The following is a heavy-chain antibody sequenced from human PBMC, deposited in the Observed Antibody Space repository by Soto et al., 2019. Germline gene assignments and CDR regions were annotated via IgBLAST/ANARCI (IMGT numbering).Heavy chain of an antibody. J-gene: IGHJ4*02. CDR2: IIPIFGTA. CDR1: GGTFSSYA. CDR3: ARGLAPGYCSSTSCYTSHY. V-gene: IGHV1-69*01. Sequence: QVQLVQSGAEVKKPGSSVKVSCKASGGTFSSYAISWVRQAPGQGLEWMGGIIPIFGTANYAQKFQGRVTITADESTSTAYMELSSLRSEDTAVYYCARGLAPGYCSSTSCYTSHYWGQGTLVTVSS. D-gene: IGHD2-2*02.